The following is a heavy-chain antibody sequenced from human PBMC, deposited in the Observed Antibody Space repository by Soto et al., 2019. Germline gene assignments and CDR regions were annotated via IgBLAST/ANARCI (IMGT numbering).Heavy chain of an antibody. V-gene: IGHV3-21*01. J-gene: IGHJ4*02. CDR2: ISSSSSYI. Sequence: PGGSLRLSCAASGFTFSSYSMNWVRQAPGKGLEWVSSISSSSSYIYYADSVKGRFTISRDNAKNSLYLQMNSLRAEDTAVYYCARDATGYSSGWYDYWGQGTLVTVSS. CDR3: ARDATGYSSGWYDY. D-gene: IGHD6-19*01. CDR1: GFTFSSYS.